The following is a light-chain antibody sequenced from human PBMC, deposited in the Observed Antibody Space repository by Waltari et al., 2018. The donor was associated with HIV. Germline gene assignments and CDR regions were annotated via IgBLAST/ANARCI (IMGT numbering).Light chain of an antibody. V-gene: IGLV3-25*03. CDR2: KDS. CDR3: QSADSSGTYRV. Sequence: SYELPQPPSVSVSPGQTARITCSGDALPKQYAYWYHQKPGQAPVMVIYKDSERPSGIPERVSGSSSGTTVTLTISGVQAEDEADYYCQSADSSGTYRVFGGGTKLTVL. CDR1: ALPKQY. J-gene: IGLJ3*02.